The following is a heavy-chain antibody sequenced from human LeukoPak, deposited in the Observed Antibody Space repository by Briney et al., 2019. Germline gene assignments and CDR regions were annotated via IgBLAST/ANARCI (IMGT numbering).Heavy chain of an antibody. D-gene: IGHD3-16*02. Sequence: GGSLRLSCAASGFTFSSYWMSWVRQAPGKGLEWVANIKQDGSEKYYVDSVKGRFTISRDNAKNSLYLQMNSLRAEDTAVYYCARDYYDYVWGSYRYAFDYWGQGTLVTVSS. CDR1: GFTFSSYW. CDR2: IKQDGSEK. V-gene: IGHV3-7*01. CDR3: ARDYYDYVWGSYRYAFDY. J-gene: IGHJ4*02.